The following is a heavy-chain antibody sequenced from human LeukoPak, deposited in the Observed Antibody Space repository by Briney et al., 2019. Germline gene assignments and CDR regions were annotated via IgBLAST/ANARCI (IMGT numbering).Heavy chain of an antibody. Sequence: SETLSLTCSVSGDSISYFYWSWIRQAAGKGLEWIGRTSSSGNTDYNASLKSRVTMSVDTSKNQLSLKVISVTAADTAVYYCALWGYFDSSGRHFWGQGTLVTVSS. CDR1: GDSISYFY. CDR3: ALWGYFDSSGRHF. D-gene: IGHD3-22*01. CDR2: TSSSGNT. V-gene: IGHV4-4*07. J-gene: IGHJ4*02.